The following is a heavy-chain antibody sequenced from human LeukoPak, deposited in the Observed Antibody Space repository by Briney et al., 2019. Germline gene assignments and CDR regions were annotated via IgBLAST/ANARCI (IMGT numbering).Heavy chain of an antibody. D-gene: IGHD2-15*01. J-gene: IGHJ4*02. CDR3: AKDNSPKVCCSGGSCYSDY. V-gene: IGHV3-23*01. Sequence: PGGSLRLSCAASGFTFSNYAMSWVRQAPGKGLEWVSGISGSGGSIYYADSVKGRFTISRDNSKNTLYLQMNSLRAEDTAVYYCAKDNSPKVCCSGGSCYSDYWGQGTLVTVSS. CDR1: GFTFSNYA. CDR2: ISGSGGSI.